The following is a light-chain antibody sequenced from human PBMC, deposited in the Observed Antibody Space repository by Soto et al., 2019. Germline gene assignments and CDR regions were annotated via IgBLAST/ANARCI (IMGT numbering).Light chain of an antibody. J-gene: IGKJ1*01. V-gene: IGKV1-39*01. CDR3: QQSYSTTWT. CDR2: AAS. CDR1: QGISTY. Sequence: DIQMTQSPSSLSASVGDRVTITCRASQGISTYLNWYQQKPRKAPKLLIYAASSLQSGVPSRFSGSGSETDFTLTISSLQPEHSATYSCQQSYSTTWTFGQGTKVDNK.